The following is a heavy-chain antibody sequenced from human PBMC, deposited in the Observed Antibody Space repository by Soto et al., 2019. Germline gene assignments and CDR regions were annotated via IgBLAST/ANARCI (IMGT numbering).Heavy chain of an antibody. CDR2: IKPSGGST. CDR1: GYTITSYY. CDR3: VRDRLGIEVAGTFDYYHGMDV. D-gene: IGHD6-19*01. J-gene: IGHJ6*02. V-gene: IGHV1-46*01. Sequence: ATVQVSCKAPGYTITSYYMLWVRQAPGQGLEWMGIIKPSGGSTSYGQKFQGRVTMTRDTSTSTVYMGLSSLRSEDTAVYYCVRDRLGIEVAGTFDYYHGMDVWGQGTKVTVCS.